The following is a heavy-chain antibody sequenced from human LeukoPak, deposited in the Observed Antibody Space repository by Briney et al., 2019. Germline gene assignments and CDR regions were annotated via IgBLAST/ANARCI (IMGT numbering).Heavy chain of an antibody. CDR3: ARERAAAGLFDY. CDR1: GFTFSSYG. CDR2: ISSSGSTI. Sequence: GGSLRLSCAASGFTFSSYGMNWVRQAPGKGLEWVSYISSSGSTIYYADSVKGRFTISRDNAKNSLYLQMNSLRAEDTAVYYCARERAAAGLFDYWGQGTLVTVSS. D-gene: IGHD6-13*01. V-gene: IGHV3-48*04. J-gene: IGHJ4*02.